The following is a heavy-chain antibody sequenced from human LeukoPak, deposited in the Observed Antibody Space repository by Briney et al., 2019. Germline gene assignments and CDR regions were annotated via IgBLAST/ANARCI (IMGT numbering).Heavy chain of an antibody. V-gene: IGHV4-38-2*02. CDR2: IYHSGST. CDR3: ARQPAPYSSGWNDGFDI. D-gene: IGHD6-19*01. J-gene: IGHJ3*02. Sequence: SETLSLTCTVSGYSISSGYYWGWIRQPPGKGLEWIGSIYHSGSTYYNPSLKSRVTISVDTSKNQFSLKLSSVTAADTAVYYCARQPAPYSSGWNDGFDIWGQGTMVTVSA. CDR1: GYSISSGYY.